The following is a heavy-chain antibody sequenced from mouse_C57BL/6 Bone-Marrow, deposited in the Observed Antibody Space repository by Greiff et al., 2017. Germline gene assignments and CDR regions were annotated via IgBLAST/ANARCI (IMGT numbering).Heavy chain of an antibody. D-gene: IGHD4-1*01. CDR1: GYTFTSYW. CDR3: AKENWGTSYYFDY. J-gene: IGHJ2*01. Sequence: QVQLQQPGAELVRPGSSVKLSCKASGYTFTSYWMHRVKQRPIQGLEWIGNIDPSDSETHYNQKFKDKATLTVDKSSSTAYMQLSSLTSEDSAVYYCAKENWGTSYYFDYWGQGTTLTVSS. V-gene: IGHV1-52*01. CDR2: IDPSDSET.